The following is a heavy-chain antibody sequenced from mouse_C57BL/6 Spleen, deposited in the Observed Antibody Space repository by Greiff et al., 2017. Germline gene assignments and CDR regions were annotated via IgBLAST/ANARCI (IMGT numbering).Heavy chain of an antibody. CDR3: VRDGVSSWFAY. CDR1: GYTFTSYW. Sequence: QVQLQQPGAELVRPGSSVKLSCKASGYTFTSYWMHWVKQRPIQGLEWIGNIDPSDSETHYNQKFKDKATLTVDKSSSTAYMQLSSLTSEDSAVYCCVRDGVSSWFAYWGQGTLVTVSA. CDR2: IDPSDSET. D-gene: IGHD1-1*01. V-gene: IGHV1-52*01. J-gene: IGHJ3*01.